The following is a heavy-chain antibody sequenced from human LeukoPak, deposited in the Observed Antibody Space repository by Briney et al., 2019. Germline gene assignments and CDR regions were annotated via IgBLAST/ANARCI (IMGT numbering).Heavy chain of an antibody. V-gene: IGHV3-7*04. CDR3: ARARFGSGGYFFDF. CDR2: IKQDGSEI. J-gene: IGHJ4*02. D-gene: IGHD3-10*01. CDR1: GFNFNSYW. Sequence: GGSLRLSCASSGFNFNSYWMSWLRQAPGKGLECVANIKQDGSEIYFVDSVKGRFTISRDNAKSSLYLQMNSLRGEDTAVYYCARARFGSGGYFFDFWGQGTLVTVSS.